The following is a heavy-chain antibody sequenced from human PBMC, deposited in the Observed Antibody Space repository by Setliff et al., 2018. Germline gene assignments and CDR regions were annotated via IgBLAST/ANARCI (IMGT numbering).Heavy chain of an antibody. Sequence: ASVKVSCKTSGFPLTGYYMHWVRQAPGQGLEWMGWINPNSGGTNPAQKFQGGVTMTRDTSISTAYMELSSLRSEDTAVYYCARDKGYDSSGYYFYYYYYMDVWGKGTTVTVSS. D-gene: IGHD3-22*01. V-gene: IGHV1-2*02. J-gene: IGHJ6*03. CDR1: GFPLTGYY. CDR3: ARDKGYDSSGYYFYYYYYMDV. CDR2: INPNSGGT.